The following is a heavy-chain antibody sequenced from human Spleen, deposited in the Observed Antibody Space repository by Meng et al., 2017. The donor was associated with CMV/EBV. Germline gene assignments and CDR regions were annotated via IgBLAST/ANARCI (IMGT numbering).Heavy chain of an antibody. CDR1: GFTFSDYC. J-gene: IGHJ6*02. Sequence: GESLKISCAASGFTFSDYCMTWIRQAPGKGLEWVSFIIISGRTISYADSVKGRFTISRDNANNSPYLQMNSLRVEDTAVYYCARRSGYESGYDLDVWGQGTTVTVSS. CDR2: IIISGRTI. V-gene: IGHV3-11*04. CDR3: ARRSGYESGYDLDV. D-gene: IGHD5-12*01.